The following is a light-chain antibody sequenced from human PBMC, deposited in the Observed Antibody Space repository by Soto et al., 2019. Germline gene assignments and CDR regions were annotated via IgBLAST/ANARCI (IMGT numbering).Light chain of an antibody. CDR3: QQYYNWPPRIT. CDR1: QSVSSN. Sequence: EIVVTQSPATLSVSPGERATLSCRASQSVSSNFAWYQQKPGQAPRLLIYGASTRASGLPARFSGSGSGTEFTLTNSSLQSEDFAVYYCQQYYNWPPRITFGQGTRLEIK. CDR2: GAS. V-gene: IGKV3-15*01. J-gene: IGKJ5*01.